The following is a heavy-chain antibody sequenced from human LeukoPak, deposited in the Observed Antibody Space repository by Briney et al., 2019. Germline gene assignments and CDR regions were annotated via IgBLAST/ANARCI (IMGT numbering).Heavy chain of an antibody. Sequence: SETLSLTCTVSGGSISSYYWSWIRQPAGKGLEWIGRIYTSGSTNYNPSLKSRVTMSVDTSKNQFSLKLSSVTAADTAVYYCASNYYDSSSFDYWGQGTLVTVSS. J-gene: IGHJ4*02. CDR2: IYTSGST. V-gene: IGHV4-4*07. CDR3: ASNYYDSSSFDY. D-gene: IGHD3-22*01. CDR1: GGSISSYY.